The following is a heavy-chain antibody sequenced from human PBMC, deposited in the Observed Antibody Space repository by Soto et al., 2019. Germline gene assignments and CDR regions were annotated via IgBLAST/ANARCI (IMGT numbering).Heavy chain of an antibody. V-gene: IGHV3-7*05. CDR2: IKQDGSEK. CDR3: ARGPGHYDFWSGYYMSAEYFQH. Sequence: GGSLRLSCAASGFTFSSYWMSWVRQAPGKGLEWVANIKQDGSEKYYVDSVKGRFTISRDNAKNSLYLQMNSLRAEDTAVYYCARGPGHYDFWSGYYMSAEYFQHWGQGTLVTVSS. CDR1: GFTFSSYW. D-gene: IGHD3-3*01. J-gene: IGHJ1*01.